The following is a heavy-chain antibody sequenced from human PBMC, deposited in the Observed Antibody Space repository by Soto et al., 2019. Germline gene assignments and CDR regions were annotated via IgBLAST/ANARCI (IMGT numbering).Heavy chain of an antibody. CDR2: IWYDGSNK. Sequence: GGSLRLSCAASGFTFSSYGMHWVRQAPGKGLEWVAVIWYDGSNKYYADSVKGRFTISRDNSKNTLYLQMNSLRAEDTAVYYCASIPPDSSSPRGTSYYYYYMDVWGKGTTVTVSS. V-gene: IGHV3-33*01. J-gene: IGHJ6*03. CDR3: ASIPPDSSSPRGTSYYYYYMDV. D-gene: IGHD6-6*01. CDR1: GFTFSSYG.